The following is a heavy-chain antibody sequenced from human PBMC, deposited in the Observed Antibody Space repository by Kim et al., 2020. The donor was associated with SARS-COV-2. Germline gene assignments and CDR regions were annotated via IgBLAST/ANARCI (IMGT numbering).Heavy chain of an antibody. J-gene: IGHJ4*01. CDR2: ISYDENIK. D-gene: IGHD2-15*01. CDR3: VSGPPCSAGRCHPEDH. CDR1: GFKFDTYT. V-gene: IGHV3-30*04. Sequence: GGSLRLSCGASGFKFDTYTMHWVRQAPGKGLQWVAVISYDENIKYYVDSVKGRFTISRDNSKNTVYLHMDSLRPEDTALYYCVSGPPCSAGRCHPEDHWG.